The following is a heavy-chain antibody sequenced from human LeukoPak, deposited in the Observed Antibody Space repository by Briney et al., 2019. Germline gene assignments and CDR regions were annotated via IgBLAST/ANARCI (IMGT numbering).Heavy chain of an antibody. J-gene: IGHJ4*02. D-gene: IGHD3-9*01. CDR2: FYTSGST. CDR3: ARGGVDWTFDY. Sequence: SETLSLTCTVSGGSISNYYWSWIRQPAGKGLEWIGHFYTSGSTNYNPSLKSRVTMSVDTSKNQFSLNLSSVTAADTAVYYCARGGVDWTFDYWGQGTLVTVSS. V-gene: IGHV4-4*07. CDR1: GGSISNYY.